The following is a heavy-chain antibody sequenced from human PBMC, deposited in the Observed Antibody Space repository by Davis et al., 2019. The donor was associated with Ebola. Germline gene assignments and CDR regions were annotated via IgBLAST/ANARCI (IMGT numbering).Heavy chain of an antibody. Sequence: SVKVSCKASGGTFSSYGISWVRQAPGQGLEWMGGIIPIFGTANYAQKFQGRVTITADESTSTAYMELSSLRSEDTAVYYCARDPIAAADPFDYWGQGTLVTVSS. J-gene: IGHJ4*02. CDR3: ARDPIAAADPFDY. D-gene: IGHD6-13*01. CDR1: GGTFSSYG. V-gene: IGHV1-69*13. CDR2: IIPIFGTA.